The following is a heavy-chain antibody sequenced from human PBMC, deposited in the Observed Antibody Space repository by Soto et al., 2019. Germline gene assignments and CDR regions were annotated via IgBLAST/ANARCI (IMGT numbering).Heavy chain of an antibody. J-gene: IGHJ6*02. CDR3: ARGVNPAGILLWFGELFPPPSDYYGMDV. V-gene: IGHV1-46*03. CDR2: INPSGGST. Sequence: GASVKVSCKASGYTFTSYYMHWVRQAPGQGLEWMGIINPSGGSTSYAQKFQGRVTMTRDTSTSTVYMELSSLRSEDTAVYYCARGVNPAGILLWFGELFPPPSDYYGMDVWGQGTTVTVSS. CDR1: GYTFTSYY. D-gene: IGHD3-10*01.